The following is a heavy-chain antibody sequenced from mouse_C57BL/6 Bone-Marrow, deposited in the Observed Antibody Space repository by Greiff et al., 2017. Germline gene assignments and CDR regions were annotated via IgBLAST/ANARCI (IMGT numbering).Heavy chain of an antibody. CDR3: ALLLFAY. CDR1: GYTFTSYG. CDR2: IYPRSGNT. Sequence: PLQQSGAELARPGASVKLSCKASGYTFTSYGISWVKQRTGQGLEWIGEIYPRSGNTYYNEKFKGKATLTADKSSSTAYMELRSLTSEDSAVYFCALLLFAYWGQGTLVTVSA. D-gene: IGHD1-1*01. V-gene: IGHV1-81*01. J-gene: IGHJ3*01.